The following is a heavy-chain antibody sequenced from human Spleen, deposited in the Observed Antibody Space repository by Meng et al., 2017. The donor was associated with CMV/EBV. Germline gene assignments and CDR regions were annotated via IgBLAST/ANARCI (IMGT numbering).Heavy chain of an antibody. D-gene: IGHD3-3*01. V-gene: IGHV3-13*01. CDR3: ARGLYYDFWSSYYVPFPMDV. Sequence: ETLSLTCAASGFTFSSYDMHWVRQTTGKGLEWVSTIGTAGDTYYPGSVKGRFTISRENAKNSLYLQMNSLRAGDTAVYYCARGLYYDFWSSYYVPFPMDVWGQGTTVTVSS. CDR1: GFTFSSYD. J-gene: IGHJ6*02. CDR2: IGTAGDT.